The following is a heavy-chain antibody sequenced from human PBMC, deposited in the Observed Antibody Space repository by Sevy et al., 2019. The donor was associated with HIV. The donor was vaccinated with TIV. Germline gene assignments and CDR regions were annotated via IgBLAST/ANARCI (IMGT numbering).Heavy chain of an antibody. CDR3: ARLVSCGGDCYYLDS. D-gene: IGHD2-21*02. CDR2: ISHDGRYK. Sequence: GGSLRLSCAASGFTFSNYDLHWVRQAPGKGLDWVAVISHDGRYKKYADSVKVRFTISRDNLRNTLFLQMDSLRPDDTAVYFCARLVSCGGDCYYLDSWGQGALVTVSS. J-gene: IGHJ4*02. CDR1: GFTFSNYD. V-gene: IGHV3-30*03.